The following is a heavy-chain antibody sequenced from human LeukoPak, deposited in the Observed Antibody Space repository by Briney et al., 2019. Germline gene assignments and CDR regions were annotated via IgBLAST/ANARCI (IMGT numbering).Heavy chain of an antibody. J-gene: IGHJ6*03. CDR1: GFTFSSYA. D-gene: IGHD3-10*01. CDR2: ISSSSTYM. CDR3: ARDATMVPLYYYYYMDV. Sequence: GGSLRLSCAASGFTFSSYAMSWVRQAPGKGLEWVSSISSSSTYMYYADSVKGRLTISRDNAKNSLYLQMNSLRAEDTAVYYCARDATMVPLYYYYYMDVWGKGTTVTVSS. V-gene: IGHV3-21*01.